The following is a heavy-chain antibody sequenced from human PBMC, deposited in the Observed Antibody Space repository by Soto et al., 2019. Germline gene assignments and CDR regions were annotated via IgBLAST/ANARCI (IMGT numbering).Heavy chain of an antibody. V-gene: IGHV3-23*01. Sequence: EVQLLESGGGLVQPGGSLRLSCAASGFTFSSYAMSWVRQAPGKGLEWVSVISGSGDSTYYADSVRGRFTISGDNSKNTLYLQMNNLRAEDTAVYYCAKDRDGAAAGPTKFYGMDVWGQGTTVTVSS. D-gene: IGHD6-13*01. CDR3: AKDRDGAAAGPTKFYGMDV. CDR1: GFTFSSYA. CDR2: ISGSGDST. J-gene: IGHJ6*02.